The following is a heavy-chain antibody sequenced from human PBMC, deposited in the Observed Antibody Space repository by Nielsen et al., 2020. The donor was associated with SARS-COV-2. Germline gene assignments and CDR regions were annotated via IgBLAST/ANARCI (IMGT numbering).Heavy chain of an antibody. Sequence: VKVSCKASGYTFTSYDINWVRQATGQGLEWMGWMNPNSGNSGYAQKFQGRVTMTRNTSISTAYMELSSLRSEDTAVYYCARGHPITIFGVVIIPHYYGMDVWGQGTTVTVSS. D-gene: IGHD3-3*01. CDR2: MNPNSGNS. J-gene: IGHJ6*02. CDR1: GYTFTSYD. CDR3: ARGHPITIFGVVIIPHYYGMDV. V-gene: IGHV1-8*01.